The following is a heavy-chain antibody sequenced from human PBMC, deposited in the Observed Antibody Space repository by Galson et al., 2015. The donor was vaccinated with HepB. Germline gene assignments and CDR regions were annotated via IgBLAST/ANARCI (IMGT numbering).Heavy chain of an antibody. CDR1: GFTFSSYG. J-gene: IGHJ6*02. D-gene: IGHD6-19*01. Sequence: LRLSCAASGFTFSSYGMHWVRQAPGKGLEWVAVISYDGSNKYYADSVKGRFTISRDNSKNTLYLQMNSLRAEDTAVYYCAKAGPVSAVAGTRYYYGMDVWGQGTTVTVSS. CDR3: AKAGPVSAVAGTRYYYGMDV. V-gene: IGHV3-30*18. CDR2: ISYDGSNK.